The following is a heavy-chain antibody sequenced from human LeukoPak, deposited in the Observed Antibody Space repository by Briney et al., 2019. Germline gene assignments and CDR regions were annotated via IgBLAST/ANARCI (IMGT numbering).Heavy chain of an antibody. CDR3: AGEAGGGYARAFDI. Sequence: SETLSLTCIVSGGSISSYSWTWIRQPAGEGLEWIGRIYSSGTTNYEPSLKSRVTMSVDTSKNQFSLKLSSVTAADTAVYYCAGEAGGGYARAFDIWGQGTMVTVSS. J-gene: IGHJ3*02. V-gene: IGHV4-4*07. CDR2: IYSSGTT. CDR1: GGSISSYS. D-gene: IGHD5-12*01.